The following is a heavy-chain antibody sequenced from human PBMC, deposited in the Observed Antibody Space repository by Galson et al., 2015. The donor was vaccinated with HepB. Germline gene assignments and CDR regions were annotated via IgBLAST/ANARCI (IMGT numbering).Heavy chain of an antibody. V-gene: IGHV1-3*01. CDR2: INAANGNT. D-gene: IGHD3-22*01. CDR3: ARSRDSSGYYRDAFDT. J-gene: IGHJ3*02. Sequence: SVKVSCKASGYSFTTYTVHWVRQAPGQRLEWMGWINAANGNTKFSQMFQGRVTLTRDTSANTAYMELSSLRSEDTAIYYCARSRDSSGYYRDAFDTWGQGTMVSVSS. CDR1: GYSFTTYT.